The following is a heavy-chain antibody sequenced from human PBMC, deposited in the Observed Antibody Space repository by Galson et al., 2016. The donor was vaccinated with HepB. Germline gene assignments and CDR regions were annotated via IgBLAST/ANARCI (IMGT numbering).Heavy chain of an antibody. J-gene: IGHJ2*01. D-gene: IGHD4/OR15-4a*01. CDR2: IWHDGTNK. CDR1: GFTFSDYV. V-gene: IGHV3-33*01. CDR3: ARGGAWVTMANWHSDL. Sequence: SLRLSGAASGFTFSDYVMHWVRQTPGKRLEWVGVIWHDGTNKYYADSGKGRFTISRDNSKNSLYLEMKSLRVEDTSVYYCARGGAWVTMANWHSDLWGRGTLVTVSS.